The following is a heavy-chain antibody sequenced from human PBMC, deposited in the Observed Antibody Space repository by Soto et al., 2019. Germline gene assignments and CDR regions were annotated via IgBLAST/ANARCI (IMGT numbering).Heavy chain of an antibody. CDR3: ARDLQADY. Sequence: GASMKVSCKASGYTFTSYAMHWVRQAPGQRLEWMGWINAGNGNTKYSKKFQGRVTITRDISASTAYMELSSLRSEDTAVYYCARDLQADYWGQGTLVTVSS. CDR2: INAGNGNT. V-gene: IGHV1-3*01. CDR1: GYTFTSYA. J-gene: IGHJ4*02.